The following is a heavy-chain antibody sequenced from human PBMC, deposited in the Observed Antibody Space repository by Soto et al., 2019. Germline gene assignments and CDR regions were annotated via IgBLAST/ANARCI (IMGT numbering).Heavy chain of an antibody. V-gene: IGHV2-5*02. CDR2: VYWDDDK. Sequence: QITLKESGPTLVKPTQTLTLTCTFSGFSLRTSGVGVGWIRQPPGKALEWLAIVYWDDDKRYSPSLKSRLASTSDTAHTQVVLTMTSIDPVDTATYYCARRGVVVVTAAFDYWGHGTLVTVSS. CDR3: ARRGVVVVTAAFDY. CDR1: GFSLRTSGVG. D-gene: IGHD3-22*01. J-gene: IGHJ4*01.